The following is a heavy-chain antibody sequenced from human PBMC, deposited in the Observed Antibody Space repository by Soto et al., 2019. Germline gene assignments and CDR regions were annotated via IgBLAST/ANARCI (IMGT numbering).Heavy chain of an antibody. V-gene: IGHV4-39*01. CDR1: GGSIRSSYHY. CDR2: IYYSGST. Sequence: SESLSLTATVYGGSIRSSYHYWGWILQPPGKGLEWIGSIYYSGSTYYKSSLKSRVTISGDTSKNQFSLKVSSVTAADTAVYYCARHAGSLVRGVIINYYGMDVWGQGTTVTVSS. D-gene: IGHD3-10*01. CDR3: ARHAGSLVRGVIINYYGMDV. J-gene: IGHJ6*02.